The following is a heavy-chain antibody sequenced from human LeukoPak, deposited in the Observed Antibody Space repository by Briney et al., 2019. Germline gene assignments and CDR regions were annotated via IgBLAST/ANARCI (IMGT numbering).Heavy chain of an antibody. V-gene: IGHV3-73*01. D-gene: IGHD3-10*01. CDR1: GFTFSGSA. J-gene: IGHJ4*02. CDR3: TSRPLLSYYGSGRTRSDY. Sequence: GGSLRLSCAASGFTFSGSAMHWVRQASGKGLEWVGRIRSKANSYATAYAASVKGRFTTSRDDSKNTTYLQMNSLKTEDTAVYYCTSRPLLSYYGSGRTRSDYWGQGTLVTVSS. CDR2: IRSKANSYAT.